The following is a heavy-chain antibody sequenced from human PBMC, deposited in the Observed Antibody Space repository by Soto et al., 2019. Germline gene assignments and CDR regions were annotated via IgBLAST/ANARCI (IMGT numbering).Heavy chain of an antibody. CDR2: ISAYNGNT. D-gene: IGHD4-4*01. Sequence: XPVKGSYNASGFCLINYGFSWGRQAPGQGLEWMGWISAYNGNTIYAQNLQGRLTMTRDTSTSTAYMELRSLRSDDTAVYYCARLGVTTSVYYYTMDVWGQGTTVTV. CDR3: ARLGVTTSVYYYTMDV. V-gene: IGHV1-18*04. CDR1: GFCLINYG. J-gene: IGHJ6*02.